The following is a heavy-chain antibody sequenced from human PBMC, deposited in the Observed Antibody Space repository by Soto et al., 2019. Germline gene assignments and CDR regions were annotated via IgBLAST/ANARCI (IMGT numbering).Heavy chain of an antibody. J-gene: IGHJ4*02. Sequence: EVQLVESGGGLVQPGRSLRLSCAASGFTFDDYAMHWVRQAPGKGLEWVSGISWNSGSIGYADSVKGRFTISRDNAKKSLYLQMNSLRAEDTALYYCAKDTGGYSYGYLDYWGQGTLVTVSS. V-gene: IGHV3-9*01. D-gene: IGHD5-18*01. CDR2: ISWNSGSI. CDR3: AKDTGGYSYGYLDY. CDR1: GFTFDDYA.